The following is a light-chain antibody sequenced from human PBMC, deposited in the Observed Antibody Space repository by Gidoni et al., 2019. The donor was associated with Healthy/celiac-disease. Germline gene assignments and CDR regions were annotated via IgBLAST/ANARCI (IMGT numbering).Light chain of an antibody. J-gene: IGKJ4*01. V-gene: IGKV3-20*01. CDR1: QSVSSSY. Sequence: EIVLTQSPGTLSLSPGERATLSCRASQSVSSSYLAWYQQKPAQAPRLLIYGASSRATGIPDRFSGSGSGTDFTLIISRLEPEDFAVYYCQQYGSSPLTFGGGTKVEIK. CDR3: QQYGSSPLT. CDR2: GAS.